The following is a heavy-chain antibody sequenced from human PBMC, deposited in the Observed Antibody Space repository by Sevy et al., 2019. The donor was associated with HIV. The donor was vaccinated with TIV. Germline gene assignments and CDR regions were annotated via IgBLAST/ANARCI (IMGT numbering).Heavy chain of an antibody. CDR1: GFTFSSYS. J-gene: IGHJ4*02. D-gene: IGHD3-22*01. Sequence: GGSLRLSCAASGFTFSSYSMSWVRQAPGKVLEWVSAISGSGGSTYYADSVKGRFNISRDKSKNTLYLQMNSQRAEETAVYYCAKTPLNYDSSGYYYAHTYSFDYWGQGTLVTVSS. V-gene: IGHV3-23*01. CDR3: AKTPLNYDSSGYYYAHTYSFDY. CDR2: ISGSGGST.